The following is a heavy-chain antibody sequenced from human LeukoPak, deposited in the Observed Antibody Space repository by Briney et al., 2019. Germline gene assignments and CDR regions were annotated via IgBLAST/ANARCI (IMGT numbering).Heavy chain of an antibody. CDR1: GLYFTDAW. CDR2: IKSNVDGGTV. CDR3: MSDPLNQGGVDY. V-gene: IGHV3-15*01. D-gene: IGHD3-16*01. J-gene: IGHJ4*02. Sequence: GGSLRLSCAVSGLYFTDAWMSRVRLAPGKGLEWVGRIKSNVDGGTVDYMTPVKGRFTISRDDSKNTLYLQLNSLKTEDTAIYYCMSDPLNQGGVDYWGQGTLVTVSS.